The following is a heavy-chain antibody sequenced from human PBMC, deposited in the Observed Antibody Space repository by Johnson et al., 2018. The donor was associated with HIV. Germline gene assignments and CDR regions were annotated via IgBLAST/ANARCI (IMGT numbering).Heavy chain of an antibody. V-gene: IGHV3-11*01. CDR1: GFTFSDYY. D-gene: IGHD6-13*01. CDR2: ISSISSSI. J-gene: IGHJ3*02. CDR3: ARDRGIGAAGDAFDI. Sequence: QVQLVESGGCLVKPGGSLRLSCAASGFTFSDYYMSWIRQAPGKGLEWVSYISSISSSIYYADSVQGRFPISRDNAKNSLYLQMNSLKPEDTAVYYCARDRGIGAAGDAFDIWGQGTMVTVSS.